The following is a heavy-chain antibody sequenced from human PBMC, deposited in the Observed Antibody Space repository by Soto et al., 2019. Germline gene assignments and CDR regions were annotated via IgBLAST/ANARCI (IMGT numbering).Heavy chain of an antibody. CDR3: ARVSISAYYYYMDV. Sequence: PSETLSLTCTVSGASVSTDYWVWIRQPPGKGLEWIGYFYYSGSTKLHSSLKSRVTISVDTSKNQFSLKLSSVTAADTAVYYCARVSISAYYYYMDVWGKGTTVTVSS. V-gene: IGHV4-59*02. CDR1: GASVSTDY. CDR2: FYYSGST. J-gene: IGHJ6*03.